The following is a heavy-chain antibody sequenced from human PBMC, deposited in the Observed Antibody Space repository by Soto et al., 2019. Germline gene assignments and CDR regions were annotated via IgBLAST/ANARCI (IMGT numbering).Heavy chain of an antibody. V-gene: IGHV1-18*01. Sequence: VQLVQSGAEVKKPGASVKVSCKASGYTFNSYGISWVRQAPGQGLEWMGWSSSYGNTNYAQKLQGRVTMTTDTSTSTDYMELRSVGYDDTAVYYCARASGLLVPWVYWGQGTLVTVSS. CDR2: SSSYGNT. CDR3: ARASGLLVPWVY. CDR1: GYTFNSYG. D-gene: IGHD6-13*01. J-gene: IGHJ4*02.